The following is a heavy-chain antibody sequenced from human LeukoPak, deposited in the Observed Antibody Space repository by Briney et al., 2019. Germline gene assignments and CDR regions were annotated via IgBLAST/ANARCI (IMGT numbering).Heavy chain of an antibody. CDR3: ARDSGRTYYYDSSGYSNFDY. CDR2: IWYDGSNK. J-gene: IGHJ4*02. V-gene: IGHV3-33*01. CDR1: GFTFSSYG. Sequence: GGSLRLSCAASGFTFSSYGMHWVRQAPGKGLEWVAVIWYDGSNKYYADSVKGRFTISRDNSENTLYLQMNSLRAEDTAVYYCARDSGRTYYYDSSGYSNFDYWGQGTRVTVSS. D-gene: IGHD3-22*01.